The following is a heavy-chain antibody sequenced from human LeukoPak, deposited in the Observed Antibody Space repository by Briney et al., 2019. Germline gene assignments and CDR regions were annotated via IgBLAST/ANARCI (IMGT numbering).Heavy chain of an antibody. CDR2: MNPNSGST. V-gene: IGHV1-8*01. D-gene: IGHD6-13*01. CDR1: GYTFTSYD. CDR3: ASGGSSRWYYFDY. Sequence: ASVRVSCKASGYTFTSYDINWVRQATGQGLEWMGWMNPNSGSTGYAQKFQGRVTMTRNTSISTAYMELSSLRSEDTAVYYCASGGSSRWYYFDYWGQGTLVTVSS. J-gene: IGHJ4*02.